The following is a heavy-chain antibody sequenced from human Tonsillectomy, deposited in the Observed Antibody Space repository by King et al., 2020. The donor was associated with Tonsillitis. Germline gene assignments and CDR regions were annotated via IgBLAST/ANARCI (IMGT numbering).Heavy chain of an antibody. D-gene: IGHD6-19*01. CDR3: AGHAPYSSGWHWYFDL. J-gene: IGHJ2*01. V-gene: IGHV4-39*07. CDR2: IYYIGNT. Sequence: QLQESGPGLVKPSETLSLTCTVSGGSISSSDYFWGWIRQPPGKGLEWIGSIYYIGNTYYNPSLKSRVTISVDTSKNQFSLRLRSVPAADTAVYYCAGHAPYSSGWHWYFDLWGRGTLVTVSS. CDR1: GGSISSSDYF.